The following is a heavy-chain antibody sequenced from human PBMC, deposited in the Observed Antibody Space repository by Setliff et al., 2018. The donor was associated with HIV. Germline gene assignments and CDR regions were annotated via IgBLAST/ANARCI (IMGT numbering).Heavy chain of an antibody. CDR2: IYYSGST. J-gene: IGHJ4*02. Sequence: PSETLSLTCTVSGASFSSGGYYWTWIRQHPVRGLEWIGYIYYSGSTYYNPSLKSRVTISVDTSKNQFSLKLTSLTAADTAVYYCARAVHSPSIYYYVFDYWGQGTLVTVSS. CDR3: ARAVHSPSIYYYVFDY. D-gene: IGHD3-22*01. CDR1: GASFSSGGYY. V-gene: IGHV4-31*03.